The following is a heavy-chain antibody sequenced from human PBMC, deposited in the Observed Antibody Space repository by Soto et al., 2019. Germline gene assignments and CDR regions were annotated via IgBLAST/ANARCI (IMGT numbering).Heavy chain of an antibody. Sequence: QLQLQESGSGLVKPSQTLSLTCAVSGGSISSGGYSWSWIRQPPGKGLEWIGYIYHSGSPYYNPSLKSRVTISVDRSKNQFSLKLSSVTAADTAVYYCARDYGDYGGYAFDIWGQGTMVTVSS. V-gene: IGHV4-30-2*01. J-gene: IGHJ3*02. CDR3: ARDYGDYGGYAFDI. D-gene: IGHD4-17*01. CDR1: GGSISSGGYS. CDR2: IYHSGSP.